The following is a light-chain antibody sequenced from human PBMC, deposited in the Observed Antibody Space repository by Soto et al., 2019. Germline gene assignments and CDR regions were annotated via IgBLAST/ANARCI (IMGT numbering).Light chain of an antibody. V-gene: IGKV1-5*03. CDR2: EAS. J-gene: IGKJ1*01. Sequence: DIQMTQSPSTLSASVGDKATITCRASQSISSGLAWYQQKPGKAPKLLIHEASTLESGVPSNFSGSGSGTDFTLTISSLQSEDFATYYCQQSYSTSLTFGQGTKVDIK. CDR1: QSISSG. CDR3: QQSYSTSLT.